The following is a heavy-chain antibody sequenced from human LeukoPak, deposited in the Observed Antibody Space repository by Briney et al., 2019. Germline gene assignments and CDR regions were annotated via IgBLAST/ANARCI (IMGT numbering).Heavy chain of an antibody. J-gene: IGHJ4*02. CDR2: IYPGDSDT. CDR1: GYSFTSYW. V-gene: IGHV5-51*01. CDR3: ARADDCSGGSCYSDY. Sequence: GESLKISCKGSGYSFTSYWIGWVRQMPGKGLEWMGIIYPGDSDTRYSPSFQGQVTISADKSVSTAYLQWSSLKASDTAMYYCARADDCSGGSCYSDYWGQGSLVTVST. D-gene: IGHD2-15*01.